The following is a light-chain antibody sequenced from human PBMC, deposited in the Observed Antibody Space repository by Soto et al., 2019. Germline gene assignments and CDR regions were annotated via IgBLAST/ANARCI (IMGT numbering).Light chain of an antibody. Sequence: DIVMTQSPDSLAVSLGERATINCKSSQSVLYSSNNKHYLALFQQKPGQPPKLLIYWASTRESGVPDRFSGSGSGTDFTLTSSSLQAEDGAGDHWQQSLSRVTFGGGPKVELK. V-gene: IGKV4-1*01. CDR3: QQSLSRVT. CDR2: WAS. J-gene: IGKJ4*01. CDR1: QSVLYSSNNKHY.